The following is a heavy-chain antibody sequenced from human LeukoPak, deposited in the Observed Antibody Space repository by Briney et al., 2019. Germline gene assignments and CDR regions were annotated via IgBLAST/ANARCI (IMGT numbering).Heavy chain of an antibody. V-gene: IGHV1-46*01. J-gene: IGHJ4*02. CDR3: ASQYYDFWSGSQTPFDY. CDR1: GYSFTSYY. D-gene: IGHD3-3*01. Sequence: GASVKVSCKASGYSFTSYYMHWMRQAPGEGLEWMGIINPSGGSTSYAQKFQGRVTMTRDTSTSTVYMELSSLRSEDTAVYYCASQYYDFWSGSQTPFDYWGQGTLVTVSS. CDR2: INPSGGST.